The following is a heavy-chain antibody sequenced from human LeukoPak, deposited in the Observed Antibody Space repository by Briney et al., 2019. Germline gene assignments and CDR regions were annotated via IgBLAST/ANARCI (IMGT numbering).Heavy chain of an antibody. D-gene: IGHD4-17*01. Sequence: GGSLRLSCAASGFIFYDYGMSWVREAPGKGLVWVSGINWNGGRTGYADSVKGRFTISRDNAKNSLYLQMNSLRAEDTALYYCARDYDYGDYPGYWGQGTLVTVSS. CDR3: ARDYDYGDYPGY. V-gene: IGHV3-20*04. CDR1: GFIFYDYG. CDR2: INWNGGRT. J-gene: IGHJ4*02.